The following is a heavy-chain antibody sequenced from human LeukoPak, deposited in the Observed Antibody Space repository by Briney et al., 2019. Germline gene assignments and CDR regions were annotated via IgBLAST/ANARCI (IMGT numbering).Heavy chain of an antibody. V-gene: IGHV4-39*01. CDR2: IYYSGST. D-gene: IGHD3-3*01. J-gene: IGHJ6*03. Sequence: SETLSLTCTVSSGSISSSSYYWGWIRRPPGKGLEWIGSIYYSGSTYYNPSLKSRVTISVDTSKNQFSLKLSSVTAADTAVYYCARISYYDFWSGYYYYYMDVWGKGTTVTVSS. CDR1: SGSISSSSYY. CDR3: ARISYYDFWSGYYYYYMDV.